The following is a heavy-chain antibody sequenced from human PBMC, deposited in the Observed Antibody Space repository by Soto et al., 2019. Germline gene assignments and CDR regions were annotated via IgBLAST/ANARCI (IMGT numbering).Heavy chain of an antibody. CDR2: IYYSGST. J-gene: IGHJ4*02. CDR3: ARAWGYYFAY. V-gene: IGHV4-59*01. CDR1: GGSISSYY. D-gene: IGHD3-16*01. Sequence: QVQLQESGPGLVKPSETLSLTCTVSGGSISSYYWSWIRQPPGKGLEWIGYIYYSGSTNYNPSLXGXVXIXXDTSKNQFSLKLSSVTAADTAVYYCARAWGYYFAYWGQGTLVTVSS.